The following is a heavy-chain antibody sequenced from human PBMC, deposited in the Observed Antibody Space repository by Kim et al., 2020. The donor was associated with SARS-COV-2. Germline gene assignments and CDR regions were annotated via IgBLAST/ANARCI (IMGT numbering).Heavy chain of an antibody. J-gene: IGHJ6*02. D-gene: IGHD5-18*01. CDR3: ARDLWCGYSSGLGYYYGMDV. CDR1: GFTFSSYS. CDR2: ISSNSSTI. V-gene: IGHV3-48*02. Sequence: GGSLRLSCAASGFTFSSYSMHWVRQAPGKGLEWVSYISSNSSTIYYADSVKGRFTISRDNAKNSLYLQMNSLREEDTAVYYCARDLWCGYSSGLGYYYGMDVWGQGTMVTVSS.